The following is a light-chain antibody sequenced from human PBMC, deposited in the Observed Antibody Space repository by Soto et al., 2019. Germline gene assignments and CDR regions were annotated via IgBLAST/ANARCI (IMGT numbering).Light chain of an antibody. CDR3: VAWDDSLNGYVV. V-gene: IGLV1-44*01. Sequence: QSVLTQPPSASGTPGPRVTISCSGSSSNIGSNTVNWYQQLPGTAPKLVIYSNNQRPSGVPDRFSGSKSGTSASLAISGLQSEDEADYYCVAWDDSLNGYVVFGGGTKVPVL. CDR2: SNN. CDR1: SSNIGSNT. J-gene: IGLJ2*01.